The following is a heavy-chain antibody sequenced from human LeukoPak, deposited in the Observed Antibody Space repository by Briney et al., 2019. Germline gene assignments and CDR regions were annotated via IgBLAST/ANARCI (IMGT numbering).Heavy chain of an antibody. CDR2: MNSKNANT. CDR1: GYTFTSYD. D-gene: IGHD3-22*01. Sequence: VASVKVSCKASGYTFTSYDINWVRQAPGQGLEWMGWMNSKNANTGYAHKFQGRVTMTRNTSISTAYMEVTSLRSEDTAVYYCARDQGSMIVVRTTNWYFDLWGRGTLVTVSS. V-gene: IGHV1-8*01. J-gene: IGHJ2*01. CDR3: ARDQGSMIVVRTTNWYFDL.